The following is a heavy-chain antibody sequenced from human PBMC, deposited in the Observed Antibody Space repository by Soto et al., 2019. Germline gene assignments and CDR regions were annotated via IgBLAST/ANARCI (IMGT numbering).Heavy chain of an antibody. V-gene: IGHV1-18*01. CDR2: ISAYNGNT. J-gene: IGHJ6*02. CDR3: ARDQSVGVTTGNYYYGMDV. Sequence: QVQLVQSGAEVKKPGASVKVSCKASGYTFTSYGISWVRQAPGQGLEWMGWISAYNGNTNYAQKHQGRVTMTTDTSTSTAYMELRSLRSDDTAVYYCARDQSVGVTTGNYYYGMDVWGQGTTVTVSS. CDR1: GYTFTSYG. D-gene: IGHD2-21*02.